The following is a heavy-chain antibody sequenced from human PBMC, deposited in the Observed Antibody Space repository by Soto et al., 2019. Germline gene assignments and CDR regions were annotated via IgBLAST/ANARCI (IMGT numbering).Heavy chain of an antibody. CDR3: ASSSIVATGYYYGMDV. D-gene: IGHD5-12*01. CDR2: IIPIFGTA. J-gene: IGHJ6*02. CDR1: GGTFSSYA. Sequence: SVKVSCKXSGGTFSSYAISWVRQAPGQGLEWMGGIIPIFGTANYAQKFQGRVTITADESTSTAYMELSSLRSEDTAVYYCASSSIVATGYYYGMDVWGQGTTVTVSS. V-gene: IGHV1-69*13.